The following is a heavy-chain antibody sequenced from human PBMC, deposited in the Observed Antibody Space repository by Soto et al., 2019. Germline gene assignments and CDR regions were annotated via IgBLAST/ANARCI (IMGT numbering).Heavy chain of an antibody. D-gene: IGHD3-3*02. CDR1: GFTFSRNT. CDR2: ITSSGSYV. CDR3: VKDEGIEAMDV. J-gene: IGHJ6*02. Sequence: GGSLRLSCVTSGFTFSRNTMNWVRQAPGKGLEWVASITSSGSYVYYADSVKGRFSASRDNAKNSLSLQMDSLRPDDTAIYFCVKDEGIEAMDVWGQGTTVTVS. V-gene: IGHV3-21*01.